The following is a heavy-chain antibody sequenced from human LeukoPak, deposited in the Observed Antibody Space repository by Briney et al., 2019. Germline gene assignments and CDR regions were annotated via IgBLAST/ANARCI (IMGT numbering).Heavy chain of an antibody. V-gene: IGHV1-3*01. J-gene: IGHJ3*02. Sequence: ASVKVSCKASGYTFTSYAMHWVRQAPGQRLEWMGWINAGNGNTKYSQKLQGRVTITRDTSASTAYMELSSLRSEDTAVYYCARDHSSGAAPLDAFDIWGQGTMVTVSS. CDR3: ARDHSSGAAPLDAFDI. CDR1: GYTFTSYA. D-gene: IGHD6-25*01. CDR2: INAGNGNT.